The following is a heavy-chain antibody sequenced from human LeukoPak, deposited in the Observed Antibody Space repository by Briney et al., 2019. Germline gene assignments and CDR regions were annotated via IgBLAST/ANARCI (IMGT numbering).Heavy chain of an antibody. Sequence: PGGSLRLSCAASGFTFSSYWMSWVRQAPGKGLEWVSAISGSGGSTYYADSVKGRFTISRDNSKNTLYLQMNSLRAEDTAVYYCAKASFSYYYDSSGYGYWGQGTLVTVSS. CDR1: GFTFSSYW. CDR2: ISGSGGST. V-gene: IGHV3-23*01. D-gene: IGHD3-22*01. J-gene: IGHJ4*02. CDR3: AKASFSYYYDSSGYGY.